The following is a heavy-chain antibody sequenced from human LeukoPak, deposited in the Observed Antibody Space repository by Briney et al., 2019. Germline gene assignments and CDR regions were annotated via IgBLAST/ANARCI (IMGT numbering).Heavy chain of an antibody. V-gene: IGHV3-11*04. J-gene: IGHJ5*02. CDR2: ISSSGSTI. CDR3: AREGRTAILNWFDP. D-gene: IGHD5-18*01. CDR1: GFTFSDYY. Sequence: GGSLRLSCAASGFTFSDYYMSWIRQAPGKGLEWVSYISSSGSTIYYADSVKGRFTISRDNAKNSLYLQMNSLRAEDTAVYYCAREGRTAILNWFDPWGQGTLVTVSS.